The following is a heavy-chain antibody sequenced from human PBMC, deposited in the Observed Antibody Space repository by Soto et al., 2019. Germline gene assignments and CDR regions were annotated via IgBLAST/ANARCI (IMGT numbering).Heavy chain of an antibody. V-gene: IGHV4-30-2*01. CDR1: GGSISSGGYS. Sequence: QLQLQESGSGLVKPSQTLSLTCAVSGGSISSGGYSWSSIRQPPGKGLECIWYIYHSGSTYYNPSLKSRVTISVDRSKNQFSLKLSSVTAADTAVYYCAAGGGLPRYYWGQGTLVTVSS. CDR3: AAGGGLPRYY. J-gene: IGHJ4*02. D-gene: IGHD5-12*01. CDR2: IYHSGST.